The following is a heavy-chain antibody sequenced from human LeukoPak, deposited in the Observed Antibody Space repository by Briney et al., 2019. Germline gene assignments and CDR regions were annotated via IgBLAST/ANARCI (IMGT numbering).Heavy chain of an antibody. CDR3: ARDRVGSGWPRPWYFEF. D-gene: IGHD6-19*01. CDR2: INPNTGTT. J-gene: IGHJ4*02. Sequence: GASVKVSCKPSGYTFTGYYLHWVRQAPGQGLEWMGWINPNTGTTIYAEHFQGRVTITRDTSIDTAYLEMRSLRADDTAVYYCARDRVGSGWPRPWYFEFWGQGTLITVSS. CDR1: GYTFTGYY. V-gene: IGHV1-2*02.